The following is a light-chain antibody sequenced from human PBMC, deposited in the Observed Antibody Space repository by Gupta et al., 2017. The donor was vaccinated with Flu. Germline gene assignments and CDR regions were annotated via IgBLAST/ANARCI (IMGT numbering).Light chain of an antibody. CDR3: LQYGRSPRT. J-gene: IGKJ2*02. V-gene: IGKV3-20*01. Sequence: TLFSAPGGRRSLTSSASDRIGCSNLARYQQRPGQAPRLLSYGASTRATGIPDRFSGSGSGTDFTLTISRLQAEDVAVYYWLQYGRSPRTFGQGTKVEIK. CDR1: DRIGCSN. CDR2: GAS.